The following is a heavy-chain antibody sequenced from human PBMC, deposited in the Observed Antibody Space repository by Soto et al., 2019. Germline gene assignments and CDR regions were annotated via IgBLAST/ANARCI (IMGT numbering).Heavy chain of an antibody. D-gene: IGHD6-13*01. CDR2: IYPGDSDT. J-gene: IGHJ6*02. CDR1: GYSFTSYW. CDR3: ERTAAAGKYYYGVDV. Sequence: PGESLKISCKGSGYSFTSYWIGWVRQIPWKGLEWMGIIYPGDSDTRYSPSFQGKVTISADKSISTAYLQWSSLKASDTAMYYCERTAAAGKYYYGVDVWXQGTTVTVSS. V-gene: IGHV5-51*01.